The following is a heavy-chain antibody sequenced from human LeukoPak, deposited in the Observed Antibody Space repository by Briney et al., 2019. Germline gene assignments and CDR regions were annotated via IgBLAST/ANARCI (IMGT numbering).Heavy chain of an antibody. CDR1: GGTFSSYA. Sequence: ASVKVSCKASGGTFSSYAISWVRQAPGQGLEWMGGIIPIFGTANYVQKFQGRVTMTRDMSTTTDYMELSSLRSEDTAVYYCARDNSVGDVAWWFDPWGQGTLVTVSS. CDR3: ARDNSVGDVAWWFDP. V-gene: IGHV1-69*05. D-gene: IGHD1-26*01. J-gene: IGHJ5*02. CDR2: IIPIFGTA.